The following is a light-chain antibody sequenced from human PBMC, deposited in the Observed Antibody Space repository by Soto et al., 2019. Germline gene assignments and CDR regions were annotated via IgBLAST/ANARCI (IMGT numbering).Light chain of an antibody. V-gene: IGKV3-11*01. Sequence: EIVLTQSPPTLSLSPGERVTLSCRASQSVSSYLAWYQQKPGQAPRLLIYDASNRATGIPARFSGSGSGTDFTLTISSLEPEDFAVYYCQQRGHWPPTFGQGTKVEVK. CDR2: DAS. J-gene: IGKJ1*01. CDR1: QSVSSY. CDR3: QQRGHWPPT.